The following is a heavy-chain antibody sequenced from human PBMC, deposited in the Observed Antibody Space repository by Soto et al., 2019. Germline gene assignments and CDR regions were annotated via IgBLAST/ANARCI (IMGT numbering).Heavy chain of an antibody. CDR3: ARHRATIFGVVTLGWFDP. Sequence: QLQLQESGPGLVKPSETLSLTCTVSGGSISSSSYYWGWIRQPPGKGLEWIGSIYYSGSTYYNPSLKSRVTISVDTSTNQFSLKLSSVTAADTAVYYCARHRATIFGVVTLGWFDPWGQGTLVTVSS. CDR1: GGSISSSSYY. CDR2: IYYSGST. D-gene: IGHD3-3*01. V-gene: IGHV4-39*01. J-gene: IGHJ5*02.